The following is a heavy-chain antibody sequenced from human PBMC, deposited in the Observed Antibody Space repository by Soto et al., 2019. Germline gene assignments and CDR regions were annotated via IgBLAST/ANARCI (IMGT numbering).Heavy chain of an antibody. V-gene: IGHV3-11*05. CDR3: ARRRPTGYYNY. Sequence: QVQLVESGGDLVKPVGSLRLSCAASGFPFSDYYMSWRRQAPGKGLEWVSSIGSSSSYTNYADSVKGRFTSSRDNAKNSLYLQMNSLRAEDTAVYYCARRRPTGYYNYWGQGTLVTVSA. CDR1: GFPFSDYY. J-gene: IGHJ4*02. D-gene: IGHD3-9*01. CDR2: IGSSSSYT.